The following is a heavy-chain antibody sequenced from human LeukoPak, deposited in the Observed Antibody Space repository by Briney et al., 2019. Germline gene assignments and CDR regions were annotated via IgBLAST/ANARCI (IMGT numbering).Heavy chain of an antibody. V-gene: IGHV1-2*02. Sequence: ASVKVSCKASGYTFTGYYMHWVRQAPGQGREWMGWINPNSGGTNYAQKFQGRVTMTRDTSISTAYMELSRLRSDDTAVYYCARGRITMVRGASPSDYWGQGTLVTVSS. CDR2: INPNSGGT. CDR3: ARGRITMVRGASPSDY. D-gene: IGHD3-10*01. J-gene: IGHJ4*02. CDR1: GYTFTGYY.